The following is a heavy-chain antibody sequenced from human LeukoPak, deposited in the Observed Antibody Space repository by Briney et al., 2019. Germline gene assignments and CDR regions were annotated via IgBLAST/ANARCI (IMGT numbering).Heavy chain of an antibody. CDR1: GFTFSSYG. CDR2: ISYDGINK. Sequence: GRSLRLSCAASGFTFSSYGMHWVRQAPGKGLEWVAVISYDGINKYYADSVKGRFTISRDNSKNTLYLQMNSLRAEDTAVYYCARDRSSYDSSGYFYGDFDYWGQGTLVTVSS. J-gene: IGHJ4*02. D-gene: IGHD3-22*01. V-gene: IGHV3-33*01. CDR3: ARDRSSYDSSGYFYGDFDY.